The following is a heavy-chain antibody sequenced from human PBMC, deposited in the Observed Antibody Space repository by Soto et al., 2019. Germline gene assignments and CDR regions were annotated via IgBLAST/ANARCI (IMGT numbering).Heavy chain of an antibody. CDR1: GGSISSGGYS. J-gene: IGHJ4*02. V-gene: IGHV4-30-2*01. Sequence: QLQLQESGSGLVKPSQTLSPTCAVSGGSISSGGYSWSWIRQPPGKGLEWIGYIYHSGSTYNNQSLKSRVTISVDRAKNQFSLKLSSGSAADTAVYYCAAGGGLPRYYWGQGTLVTVSS. D-gene: IGHD5-12*01. CDR3: AAGGGLPRYY. CDR2: IYHSGST.